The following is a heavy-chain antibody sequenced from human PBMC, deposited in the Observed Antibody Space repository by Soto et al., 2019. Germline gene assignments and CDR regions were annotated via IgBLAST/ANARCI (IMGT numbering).Heavy chain of an antibody. CDR2: IKSKTDGGTT. CDR3: TTDLTAARPYYYYGMDV. V-gene: IGHV3-15*07. Sequence: PGGSLRLSCAASGFTFSNAWMNWVRQAPGKGLEWVGRIKSKTDGGTTDYAAPVKGRFTISRDDSKNTLYLQMNSLKTEDTAVYYCTTDLTAARPYYYYGMDVWGQGTTVTVSS. CDR1: GFTFSNAW. D-gene: IGHD6-6*01. J-gene: IGHJ6*02.